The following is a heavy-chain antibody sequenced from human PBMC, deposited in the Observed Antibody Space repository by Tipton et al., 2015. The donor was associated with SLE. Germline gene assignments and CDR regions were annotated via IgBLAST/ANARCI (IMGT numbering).Heavy chain of an antibody. Sequence: LRLSCTVSGGSISSGSYYWSWIRQPAGKGLEWIGRIYTSGSTNYNPSLKSRVTISVDTSKSQFSLKLSSVTAADTAVYYCARGPGSPRPFDYWGQGTLVTVSS. CDR2: IYTSGST. CDR1: GGSISSGSYY. CDR3: ARGPGSPRPFDY. D-gene: IGHD6-13*01. J-gene: IGHJ4*02. V-gene: IGHV4-61*02.